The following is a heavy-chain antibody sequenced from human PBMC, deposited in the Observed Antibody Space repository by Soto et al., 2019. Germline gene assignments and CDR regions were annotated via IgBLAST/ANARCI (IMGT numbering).Heavy chain of an antibody. D-gene: IGHD2-15*01. V-gene: IGHV6-1*01. CDR3: ARGYCSGGSCLDFDF. J-gene: IGHJ4*01. CDR1: GDSVSSNSAA. CDR2: TYYRSKWST. Sequence: PSQTLSLTCAISGDSVSSNSAAWNWIRQSPSRGLEWLGRTYYRSKWSTDYALSVKSRTTINADTSKNQFSLQLNSVTPEDTAVYFCARGYCSGGSCLDFDFWGQGTLVTVS.